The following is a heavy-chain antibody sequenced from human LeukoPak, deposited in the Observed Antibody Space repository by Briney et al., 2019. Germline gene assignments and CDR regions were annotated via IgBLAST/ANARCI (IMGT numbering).Heavy chain of an antibody. D-gene: IGHD4-11*01. CDR1: GNSISSYY. CDR2: IYYSGST. Sequence: SETLSLTCTVSGNSISSYYWSWIRQPPGKGLEWIGYIYYSGSTNFNPSLKSRVTISVDTSKNQFSLKLSSVTAADTAVYYCATSDDYSNYGLGVTPNWFDPWGQGTLVTVSS. CDR3: ATSDDYSNYGLGVTPNWFDP. V-gene: IGHV4-59*08. J-gene: IGHJ5*02.